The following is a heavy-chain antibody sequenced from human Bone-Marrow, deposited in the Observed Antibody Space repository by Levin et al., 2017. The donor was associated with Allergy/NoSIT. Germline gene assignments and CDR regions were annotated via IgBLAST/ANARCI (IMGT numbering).Heavy chain of an antibody. V-gene: IGHV3-30*03. Sequence: TGGSLRLSCVGSGFTFENHGIHWVRQAPGKGLEWVSVLSYDGTTEYYGDSVKGRFTMSRDNSKNTVYLQIERLRLDDTAVYYCARTARNHRHDLDCWGQGSLVTVSS. J-gene: IGHJ4*01. CDR3: ARTARNHRHDLDC. CDR2: LSYDGTTE. CDR1: GFTFENHG. D-gene: IGHD2-21*01.